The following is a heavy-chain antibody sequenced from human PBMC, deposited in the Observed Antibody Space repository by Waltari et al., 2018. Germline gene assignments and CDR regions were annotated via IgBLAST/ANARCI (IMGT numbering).Heavy chain of an antibody. V-gene: IGHV1-69-2*01. J-gene: IGHJ4*02. CDR3: ALGYYCGGDCYAIYFDY. CDR2: VDPEDGET. D-gene: IGHD2-21*01. Sequence: EVQLVQSGAEVKKPGATVKISCKVSGYTFTDYYMHWVQQAPGQGLEWMGLVDPEDGETIYAEKFQGRVTITADTSTDTAYMELSSLRSEDTAVYYCALGYYCGGDCYAIYFDYWGQGTLVTVSS. CDR1: GYTFTDYY.